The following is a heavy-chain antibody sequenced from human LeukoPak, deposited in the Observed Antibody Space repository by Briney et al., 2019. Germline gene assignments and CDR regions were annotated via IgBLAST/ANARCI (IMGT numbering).Heavy chain of an antibody. CDR2: FDPEDGET. CDR1: GYPLTELS. J-gene: IGHJ3*02. CDR3: ALLMVRGVIGAFDI. Sequence: GASVKVSCKVSGYPLTELSMHWMRQAPGNRLEWMGGFDPEDGETIYAKKFQGRVTMTEDTSTDTAYMELSSLRSEDTAVYYCALLMVRGVIGAFDIWGQGTMVTVSS. V-gene: IGHV1-24*01. D-gene: IGHD3-10*01.